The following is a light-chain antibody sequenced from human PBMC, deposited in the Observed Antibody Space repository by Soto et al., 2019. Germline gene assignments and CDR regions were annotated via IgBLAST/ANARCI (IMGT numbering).Light chain of an antibody. Sequence: QSVLTQPPSVSGSPGQSVAISCTGTSSDVGSSNGVSWYQQPPGTAPKLMIYDVSNRPSGVPDRFSGSKSGNTASLTISGPQAEDEAYYYSSSYTSSSTYVFGPGTKLTVL. CDR3: SSYTSSSTYV. CDR2: DVS. V-gene: IGLV2-18*02. J-gene: IGLJ1*01. CDR1: SSDVGSSNG.